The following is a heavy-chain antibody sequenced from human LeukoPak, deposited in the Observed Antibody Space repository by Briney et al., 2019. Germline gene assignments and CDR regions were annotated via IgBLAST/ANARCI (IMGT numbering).Heavy chain of an antibody. CDR2: INPNSGGT. CDR1: GYTFTGYY. V-gene: IGHV1-2*06. Sequence: GASVKVSCKASGYTFTGYYMHWVRQAPGRGLEWMGRINPNSGGTNYAQKFQGRVTMTRDTSISTAYMELSRLRSDDTAVYYCARTQVGPSGSYLHDYWGQGTLVTVSS. J-gene: IGHJ4*02. D-gene: IGHD1-26*01. CDR3: ARTQVGPSGSYLHDY.